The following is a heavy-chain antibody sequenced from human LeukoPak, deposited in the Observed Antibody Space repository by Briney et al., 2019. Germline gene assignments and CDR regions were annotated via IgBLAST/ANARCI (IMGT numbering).Heavy chain of an antibody. Sequence: GASVKVSCKASGYTFTGYYMHWVRQAPGQGLEWMGRINPNSGGTNYAQKFQGRVTMTRDTSISTAYMELSWLRSDDTAAYYCARVPPYCGGDCPYYFDYWGQGTLVTVSS. CDR1: GYTFTGYY. J-gene: IGHJ4*02. D-gene: IGHD2-21*02. CDR3: ARVPPYCGGDCPYYFDY. CDR2: INPNSGGT. V-gene: IGHV1-2*06.